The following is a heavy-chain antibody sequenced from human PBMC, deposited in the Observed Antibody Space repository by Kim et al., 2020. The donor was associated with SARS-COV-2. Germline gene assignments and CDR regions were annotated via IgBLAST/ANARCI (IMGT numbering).Heavy chain of an antibody. Sequence: GGSLRLSCATSGFTFSNYWMSWVRQAPGKGLEWVANIKQDGSEKYYVDSVRGRFTISRDNAKNSLYLQMNTLRAEDTAFYYCARTPANMYYYDSSGASYYYYYMDVGGKGTTVTVSS. CDR1: GFTFSNYW. J-gene: IGHJ6*03. CDR2: IKQDGSEK. V-gene: IGHV3-7*01. CDR3: ARTPANMYYYDSSGASYYYYYMDV. D-gene: IGHD3-22*01.